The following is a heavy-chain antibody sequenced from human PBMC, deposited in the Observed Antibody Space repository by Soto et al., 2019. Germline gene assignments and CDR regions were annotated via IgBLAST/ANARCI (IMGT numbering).Heavy chain of an antibody. CDR1: GGSFSGYY. Sequence: SETLPLTCTVYGGSFSGYYCSWIRQPPGKGLEWIGEINHSGSTSYNPSLKSRITISVDTSKNQLSLKLSSVTAADTAVYYCARGYAAPRAADWGQGTLVTVSS. D-gene: IGHD2-15*01. V-gene: IGHV4-34*01. CDR3: ARGYAAPRAAD. CDR2: INHSGST. J-gene: IGHJ4*02.